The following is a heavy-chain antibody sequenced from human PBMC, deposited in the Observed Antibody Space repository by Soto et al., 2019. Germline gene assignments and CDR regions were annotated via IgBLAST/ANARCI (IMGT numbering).Heavy chain of an antibody. CDR3: SKDRGSIADTWFDH. Sequence: SLRLSCAASGFTFSNYGMHLVRQAPYKGLEWVSVISYDGSDKYYAGSVKGRFTISRDDYKNMLYLQMNSLRPEDTAMYSCSKDRGSIADTWFDHWGQGTQVTVSS. V-gene: IGHV3-30*18. CDR1: GFTFSNYG. D-gene: IGHD6-6*01. J-gene: IGHJ5*02. CDR2: ISYDGSDK.